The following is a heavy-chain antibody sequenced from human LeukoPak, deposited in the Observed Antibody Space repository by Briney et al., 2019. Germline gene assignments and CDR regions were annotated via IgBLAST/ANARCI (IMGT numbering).Heavy chain of an antibody. CDR3: ARGSVMTSDYYYDMDV. J-gene: IGHJ6*02. CDR2: INPSGGSR. Sequence: ASVKVSCKASGYTFTRYYMHWVRQAPGQGLEWMGIINPSGGSRTYAEQFRGRVTMTRDTSTSTGYMELSSLRSEDTAVYYCARGSVMTSDYYYDMDVWGQGTTVTVSS. V-gene: IGHV1-46*01. CDR1: GYTFTRYY. D-gene: IGHD2-21*02.